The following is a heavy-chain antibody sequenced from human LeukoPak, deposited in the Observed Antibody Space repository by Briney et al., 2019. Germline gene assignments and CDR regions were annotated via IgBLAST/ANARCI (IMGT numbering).Heavy chain of an antibody. CDR1: GFTFSSYS. V-gene: IGHV3-48*02. CDR3: ARDQGLLWFGESIDY. Sequence: GGSLRLSCAASGFTFSSYSMNWVRQAPGKGLEWVSYISSSSSTIYYANSVKGRFTISRDNAKNSLYLQMNSLRDEDTAVYYRARDQGLLWFGESIDYWGQGTLVTVSS. CDR2: ISSSSSTI. J-gene: IGHJ4*02. D-gene: IGHD3-10*01.